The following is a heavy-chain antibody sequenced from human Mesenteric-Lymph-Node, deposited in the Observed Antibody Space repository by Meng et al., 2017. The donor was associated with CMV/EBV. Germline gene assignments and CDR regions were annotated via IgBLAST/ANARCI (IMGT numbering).Heavy chain of an antibody. V-gene: IGHV4-34*01. D-gene: IGHD3-22*01. CDR1: GGSFSGYY. Sequence: SETLSLTCAVYGGSFSGYYWSWIRQPPGKGLEWIGEINHSGSTNYNPSLKSRVTISVDTSKNQFSLKLSSVTAADTAVYYCARDGFGTSSFYYDTSGYSHAFDIWGQGTMVTVSS. J-gene: IGHJ3*02. CDR3: ARDGFGTSSFYYDTSGYSHAFDI. CDR2: INHSGST.